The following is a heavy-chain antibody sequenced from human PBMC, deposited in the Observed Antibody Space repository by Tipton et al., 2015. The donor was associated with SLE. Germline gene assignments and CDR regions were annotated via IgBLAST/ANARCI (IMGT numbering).Heavy chain of an antibody. CDR2: ISTTGAAI. Sequence: SLRLSCAASGFTFSSYNMNWVRQAPGKGLEWLSFISTTGAAIYYADSVKGRFTISRDNAKNSLYLQMNSLRAEDTAVYYCARVNYDFWSGYSYYYYMDVWGKGTTVTVSS. CDR1: GFTFSSYN. V-gene: IGHV3-48*04. J-gene: IGHJ6*03. D-gene: IGHD3-3*01. CDR3: ARVNYDFWSGYSYYYYMDV.